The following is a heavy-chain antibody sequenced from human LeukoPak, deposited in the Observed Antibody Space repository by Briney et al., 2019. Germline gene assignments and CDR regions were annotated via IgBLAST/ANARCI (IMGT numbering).Heavy chain of an antibody. V-gene: IGHV3-30*04. J-gene: IGHJ5*02. CDR1: GFTFSSYA. CDR3: AKDPNYHGSGSSGNWFDP. Sequence: GGSLRLSCAASGFTFSSYAMEWVRQAPGKGLEWVAVISYDGTNKYYAGSVKGRFTISRDNSKNTMYLQMNSLRVEDTAVYYCAKDPNYHGSGSSGNWFDPWGQGTLVIVSS. D-gene: IGHD3-10*01. CDR2: ISYDGTNK.